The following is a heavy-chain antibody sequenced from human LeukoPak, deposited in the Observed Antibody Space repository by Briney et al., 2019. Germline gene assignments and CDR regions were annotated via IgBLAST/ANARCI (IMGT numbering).Heavy chain of an antibody. CDR2: ISYDGSNK. D-gene: IGHD2-2*03. Sequence: GGSLRLSCAASGFTFSSYGMHWVRQAPGKGLEWVAVISYDGSNKYYADSVRGRSTISRDNGQNSLHLQMDNLRAEDTAVYFCVRCLDRWADKLDSFDVWGQGTVVTVSS. J-gene: IGHJ3*01. V-gene: IGHV3-30*12. CDR1: GFTFSSYG. CDR3: VRCLDRWADKLDSFDV.